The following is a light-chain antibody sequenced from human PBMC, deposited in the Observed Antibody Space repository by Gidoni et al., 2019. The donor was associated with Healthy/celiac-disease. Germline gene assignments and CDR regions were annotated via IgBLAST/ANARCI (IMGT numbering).Light chain of an antibody. CDR2: SNN. V-gene: IGLV1-44*01. CDR3: AAWDDSLNAWV. J-gene: IGLJ3*02. CDR1: SSNIGSNT. Sequence: QSVLTHPPSASGPPGQRVTIPCSGSSSNIGSNTVNWYQQLPGTAPKLLIYSNNQRPSGVPDRFSGSKSGTSASLAISGLQSEDEADYYCAAWDDSLNAWVFGGGTKLTVL.